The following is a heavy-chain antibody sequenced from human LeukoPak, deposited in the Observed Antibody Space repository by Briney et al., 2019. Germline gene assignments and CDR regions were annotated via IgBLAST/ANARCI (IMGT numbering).Heavy chain of an antibody. D-gene: IGHD2-21*02. CDR2: IYYSGST. CDR3: ARVDCGGDCSRYYFDH. V-gene: IGHV4-39*01. J-gene: IGHJ4*02. Sequence: SSETLSLTCTVSGGSISSSSYYWGWIRQPPGKGLEWIGSIYYSGSTYYNPSLKSRVTISVDTSKKQFSLKLSSVTAADTAVYYCARVDCGGDCSRYYFDHWGQGTLVTVSS. CDR1: GGSISSSSYY.